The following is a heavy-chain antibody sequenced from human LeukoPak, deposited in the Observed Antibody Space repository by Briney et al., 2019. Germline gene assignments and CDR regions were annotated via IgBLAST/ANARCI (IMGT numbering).Heavy chain of an antibody. CDR1: GFTFSSYS. J-gene: IGHJ5*02. Sequence: GGSLRLSCAASGFTFSSYSMNWVRQAPGKGLEWVSYISSSSSTIYYADSVKGRFTISRDNAKNSLYLQMNSLRAEDTAVYYCARGGKAWIQLSMALYNWFDPWGQGTLVTVSS. CDR3: ARGGKAWIQLSMALYNWFDP. V-gene: IGHV3-48*01. D-gene: IGHD5-18*01. CDR2: ISSSSSTI.